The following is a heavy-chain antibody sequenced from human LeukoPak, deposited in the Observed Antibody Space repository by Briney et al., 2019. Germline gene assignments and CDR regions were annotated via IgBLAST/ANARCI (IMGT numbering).Heavy chain of an antibody. J-gene: IGHJ3*02. D-gene: IGHD2-15*01. CDR3: ARDRLSCSGGSCYPDAFDI. V-gene: IGHV3-7*01. Sequence: PGGSLRLSCAASGFTFSSYWMSWVRQAPGKGLEWVANIKQDGSEKYYVDSVKGRFTISRDNAKNSLYLQMNSLRAEDTAVYYCARDRLSCSGGSCYPDAFDIWGQGTMVTVSS. CDR1: GFTFSSYW. CDR2: IKQDGSEK.